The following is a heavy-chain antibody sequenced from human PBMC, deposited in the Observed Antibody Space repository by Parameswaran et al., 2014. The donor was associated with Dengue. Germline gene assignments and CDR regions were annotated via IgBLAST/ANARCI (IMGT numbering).Heavy chain of an antibody. J-gene: IGHJ5*02. V-gene: IGHV4-31*03. Sequence: ASETLSLTCTVSGGSISSGGYYWSWIRQHPGKGLEWIGYIYYSGSTYYNPSLKSRVTISVDTSKSQFSLKLSSVTAADTAVYYCARYYCSSTSCSAYNWFDPWGQGTLVTVSS. CDR1: GGSISSGGYY. D-gene: IGHD2-2*01. CDR2: IYYSGST. CDR3: ARYYCSSTSCSAYNWFDP.